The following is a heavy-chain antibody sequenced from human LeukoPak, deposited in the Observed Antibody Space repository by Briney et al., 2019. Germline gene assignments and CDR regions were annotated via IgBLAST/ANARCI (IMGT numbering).Heavy chain of an antibody. CDR1: GFTFTNYG. D-gene: IGHD3-22*01. V-gene: IGHV3-30*02. J-gene: IGHJ5*02. CDR2: IGYDGSNK. Sequence: GGSLRLSCAASGFTFTNYGMYWVRQAPGKGLEWVAFIGYDGSNKYYADSVKGRFTVSRDKSKNTLYLQMNSLRTEDTSVYYCAKGLYYKDRSGYPAWGQGTLVTISS. CDR3: AKGLYYKDRSGYPA.